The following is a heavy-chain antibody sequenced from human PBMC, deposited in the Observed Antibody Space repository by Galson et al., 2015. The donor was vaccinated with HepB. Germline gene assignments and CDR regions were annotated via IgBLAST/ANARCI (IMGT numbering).Heavy chain of an antibody. V-gene: IGHV3-30*18. J-gene: IGHJ6*02. CDR3: AKDQDVTVYGVFLMPDAMDV. Sequence: SLRLSCAASGFTFRSFGMHWVRQAPGKGLEWVAVISYDGNNQYYGGSVKGRFTISRDNSKNTLYLQMNRLREEDTAVYYCAKDQDVTVYGVFLMPDAMDVWGQGTTVSVSS. CDR1: GFTFRSFG. CDR2: ISYDGNNQ. D-gene: IGHD3-3*01.